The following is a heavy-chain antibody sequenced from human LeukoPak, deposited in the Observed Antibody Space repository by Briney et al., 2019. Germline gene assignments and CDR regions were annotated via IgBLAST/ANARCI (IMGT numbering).Heavy chain of an antibody. D-gene: IGHD2-21*02. CDR1: GGSVSGGSISSYY. CDR3: ARWDYCGGDCYHGAFDI. V-gene: IGHV4-59*08. Sequence: SETLSLTCTVSGGSVSGGSISSYYWSWIRQPPGKGLEWIGFIAYTGSTNYNPSLKSRVTILVDTSKNQFSLKLSSVTAADTAVYYCARWDYCGGDCYHGAFDIWGQGTMVTVSS. CDR2: IAYTGST. J-gene: IGHJ3*02.